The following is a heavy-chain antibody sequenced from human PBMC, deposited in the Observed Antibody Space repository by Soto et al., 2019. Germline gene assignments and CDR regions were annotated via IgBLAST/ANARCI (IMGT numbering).Heavy chain of an antibody. CDR3: ARDRGIVLVPAAMDY. J-gene: IGHJ4*02. Sequence: ASVKVSCKASGYTFTSYYMHWVRQAPGQGLEWMGIINPSGGSTSYAQKFQGRVTMTRDTSTSTVYMELSSLRSEDTAVYYCARDRGIVLVPAAMDYWGQGTLVTVSS. D-gene: IGHD2-2*01. CDR2: INPSGGST. V-gene: IGHV1-46*01. CDR1: GYTFTSYY.